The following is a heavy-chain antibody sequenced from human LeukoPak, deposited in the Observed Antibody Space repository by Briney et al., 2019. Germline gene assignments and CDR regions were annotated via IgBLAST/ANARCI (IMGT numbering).Heavy chain of an antibody. CDR3: ARHRDSYGYVDY. D-gene: IGHD5-18*01. CDR2: IHPNDAST. CDR1: GYSFAGYW. V-gene: IGHV5-51*01. J-gene: IGHJ4*02. Sequence: GESLKISCKASGYSFAGYWIGWVRQTSGKGLEWMAIIHPNDASTIYSPSFQGQVTISADRSITTAYLQWNTLQASDTAMYYCARHRDSYGYVDYWGQGTLVTVSS.